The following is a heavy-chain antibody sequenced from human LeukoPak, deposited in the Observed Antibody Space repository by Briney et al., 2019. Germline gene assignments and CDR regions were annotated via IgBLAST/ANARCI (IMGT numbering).Heavy chain of an antibody. CDR3: ARQPYSSNWYYFDY. Sequence: SETLSLTCAVSGFSISNGYYWGWIRQPPGKGLEWIGSIYHSGSTYYSPSLTSRVTISIDTSKNQFSLKLSSVTAADTAVYYCARQPYSSNWYYFDYWGQGALVTVSS. J-gene: IGHJ4*02. CDR2: IYHSGST. V-gene: IGHV4-38-2*01. D-gene: IGHD6-13*01. CDR1: GFSISNGYY.